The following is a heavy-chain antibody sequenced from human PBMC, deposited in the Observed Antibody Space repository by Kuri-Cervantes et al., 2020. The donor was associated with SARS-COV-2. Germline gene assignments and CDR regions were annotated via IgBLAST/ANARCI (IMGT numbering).Heavy chain of an antibody. CDR2: IWYDGSNK. J-gene: IGHJ4*02. V-gene: IGHV3-33*01. CDR3: ARGRYYDSSGPMIDY. CDR1: GFTFSSYG. Sequence: GGSLRLSCAASGFTFSSYGMHWVRQAPGKGLEWVAVIWYDGSNKYYADSVKGRFTISRDNSKNTLYLQMNSLRAEDTAVYYCARGRYYDSSGPMIDYWGQGTLVTVSS. D-gene: IGHD3-22*01.